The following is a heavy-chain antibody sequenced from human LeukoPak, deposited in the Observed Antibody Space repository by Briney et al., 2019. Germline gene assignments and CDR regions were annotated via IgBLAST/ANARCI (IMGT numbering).Heavy chain of an antibody. CDR1: GFTFSSYS. J-gene: IGHJ4*02. CDR3: ARDRVYPDY. Sequence: GGSLRLSCAASGFTFSSYSMTWVRQAPGKGLEWVSYISSSSSTTHYADSVKGRFTISRDNAKNSLYLQMNSLRAEDTAVYYCARDRVYPDYWGQGTLVTVSS. V-gene: IGHV3-48*01. D-gene: IGHD2-8*01. CDR2: ISSSSSTT.